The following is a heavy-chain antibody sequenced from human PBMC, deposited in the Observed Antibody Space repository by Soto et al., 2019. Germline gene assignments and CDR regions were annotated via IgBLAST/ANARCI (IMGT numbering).Heavy chain of an antibody. D-gene: IGHD3-16*01. Sequence: RLEWMGWLNADNGNTKYSQKFQGRVTITRDTSASTAYMELSSLRSEDTAVYYCARGRLFFSSRRRHTSFSHG. V-gene: IGHV1-3*01. J-gene: IGHJ6*01. CDR3: ARGRLFFSSRRRHTSFSHG. CDR2: LNADNGNT.